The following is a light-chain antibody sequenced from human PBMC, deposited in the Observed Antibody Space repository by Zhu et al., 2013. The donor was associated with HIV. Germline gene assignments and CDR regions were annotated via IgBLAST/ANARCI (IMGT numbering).Light chain of an antibody. CDR1: QGISDY. CDR2: GAS. V-gene: IGKV1-8*01. CDR3: QQYYNYPFT. Sequence: AIRMTQSPSSLSASTGDRVTITCRASQGISDYLGWYQQKPGKAPKLLIYGASTVQSGVPSRFSGSGYGREFTLTINYLQSEDFATYFCQQYYNYPFTFGPWDPRWISN. J-gene: IGKJ3*01.